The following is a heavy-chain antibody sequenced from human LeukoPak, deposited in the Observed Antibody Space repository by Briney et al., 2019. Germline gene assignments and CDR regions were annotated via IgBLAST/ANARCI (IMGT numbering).Heavy chain of an antibody. D-gene: IGHD6-13*01. J-gene: IGHJ5*02. CDR2: IVVGSGNT. CDR1: GFTFTSSA. Sequence: ASVKVSCKASGFTFTSSAVQWVRQARGQRLEWIGWIVVGSGNTKYAQKFQERVTITRDMSTSTAYMELSSLRSEDTAVYYCAADTTAAGFDPWGQGTLVTVSS. CDR3: AADTTAAGFDP. V-gene: IGHV1-58*01.